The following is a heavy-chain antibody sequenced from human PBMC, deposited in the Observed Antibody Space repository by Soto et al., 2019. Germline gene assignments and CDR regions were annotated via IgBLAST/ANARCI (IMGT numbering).Heavy chain of an antibody. Sequence: QVQVVQSGAEVKRPGAAVKVPCKASGYTFTSNAMHWVRQAPGQRLEWMGWINTGNGNTKSSQKFQGRITITRDTSASTASMELSSLTFEDTAVYYCARDFNWACDVWGQGTVVTVSS. J-gene: IGHJ3*01. V-gene: IGHV1-3*04. D-gene: IGHD7-27*01. CDR3: ARDFNWACDV. CDR1: GYTFTSNA. CDR2: INTGNGNT.